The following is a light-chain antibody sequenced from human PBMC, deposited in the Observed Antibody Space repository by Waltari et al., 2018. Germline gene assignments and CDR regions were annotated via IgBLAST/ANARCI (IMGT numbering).Light chain of an antibody. V-gene: IGLV1-47*01. J-gene: IGLJ3*02. CDR2: RSY. CDR1: SSNIGANY. CDR3: ATWDDSLNAWV. Sequence: QSVLTQSPSASGTPGQRVTISCSGSSSNIGANYVYWYQQFPGTAPRLLIYRSYQRPSGVPDRCSGSKSGTSASLAISGLRSEDEADYYCATWDDSLNAWVFGGGTRLTAL.